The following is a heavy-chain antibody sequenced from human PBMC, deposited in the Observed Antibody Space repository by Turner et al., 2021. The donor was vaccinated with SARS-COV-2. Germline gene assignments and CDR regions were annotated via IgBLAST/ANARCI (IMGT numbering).Heavy chain of an antibody. J-gene: IGHJ4*02. CDR3: AREHYDFWSGYFY. Sequence: EVQLVESGGGLVQPGGSLRLSCAASGFTRSTYSMSWLRQATGKGPELVSYISGTTTTIYYADSVKGRFTISRDNAKNSLYLQMNNLRAEDTAMYYCAREHYDFWSGYFYWGQGTLVTVSS. CDR1: GFTRSTYS. V-gene: IGHV3-48*01. CDR2: ISGTTTTI. D-gene: IGHD3-3*01.